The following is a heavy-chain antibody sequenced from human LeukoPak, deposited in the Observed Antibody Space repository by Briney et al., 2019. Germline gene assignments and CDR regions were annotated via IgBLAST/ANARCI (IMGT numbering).Heavy chain of an antibody. Sequence: GASVKVSCKASGNTFTNNGISWVRQAPGQGLEWMGWISAYNGNTNYAQKFQGRVTMTTDTSTSTAHMELRSLRSDDTAVYYCARVVATIDAIDYWGQGTLVTVSS. D-gene: IGHD5-12*01. V-gene: IGHV1-18*01. J-gene: IGHJ4*02. CDR3: ARVVATIDAIDY. CDR2: ISAYNGNT. CDR1: GNTFTNNG.